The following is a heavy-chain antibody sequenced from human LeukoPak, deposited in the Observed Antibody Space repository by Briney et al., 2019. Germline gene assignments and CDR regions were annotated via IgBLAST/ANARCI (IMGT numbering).Heavy chain of an antibody. CDR2: IYYSGST. V-gene: IGHV4-30-4*01. Sequence: SQTLSLTCTVSGGSISSGDYYWSWIRQPLGKGLEWIGYIYYSGSTYYNPSLKSRVTISVDTSKNQFSLKLSSVTAADTAVYYCARVSGTVVPAAKDDYWGQGTLVTVSS. CDR3: ARVSGTVVPAAKDDY. CDR1: GGSISSGDYY. J-gene: IGHJ4*02. D-gene: IGHD2-2*01.